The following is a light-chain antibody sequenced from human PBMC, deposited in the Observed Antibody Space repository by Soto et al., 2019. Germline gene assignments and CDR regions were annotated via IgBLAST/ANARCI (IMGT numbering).Light chain of an antibody. V-gene: IGLV2-11*01. J-gene: IGLJ3*02. CDR2: DVS. CDR1: SSDVGAYNY. CDR3: CSYAGSSSWV. Sequence: QSALTQPRSVSGSPGQSVTISCTGTSSDVGAYNYVSWYQHHPVKAPKVMIYDVSERPSGVPDRFSGSKSDNKASLTISGLQAEDEADYYCCSYAGSSSWVFGGGTELTVL.